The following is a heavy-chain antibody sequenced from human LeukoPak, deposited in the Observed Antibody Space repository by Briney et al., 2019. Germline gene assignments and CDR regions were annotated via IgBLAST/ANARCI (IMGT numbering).Heavy chain of an antibody. CDR1: GFTFSSYD. Sequence: GGSLRLSCAASGFTFSSYDMHWVRQATGKGLEWVSAIGTAGDTYYPGSVKGRFTISRENAKNSLYLQMNSLRAGDTAVYYCAIAAAGTGDFQHWGQGTLVTVSS. V-gene: IGHV3-13*01. D-gene: IGHD6-13*01. CDR2: IGTAGDT. J-gene: IGHJ1*01. CDR3: AIAAAGTGDFQH.